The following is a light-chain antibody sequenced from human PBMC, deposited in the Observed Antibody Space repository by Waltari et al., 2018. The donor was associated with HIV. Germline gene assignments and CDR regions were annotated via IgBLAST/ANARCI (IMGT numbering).Light chain of an antibody. CDR3: QAWDSDTYV. CDR1: QCGDNY. CDR2: QNK. J-gene: IGLJ1*01. V-gene: IGLV3-1*01. Sequence: SYDLNQPPSVSVSPGQTASITCSGQQCGDNYASWYQQRTGQSPIVVIYQNKKRPSGIPERFSGSKSGNTATLTISGTQVTDEADYYCQAWDSDTYVFGTGTKVTVL.